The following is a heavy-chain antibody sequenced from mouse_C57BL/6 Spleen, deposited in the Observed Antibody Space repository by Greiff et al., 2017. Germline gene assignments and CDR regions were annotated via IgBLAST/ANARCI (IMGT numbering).Heavy chain of an antibody. D-gene: IGHD1-1*01. CDR2: ISDGGSYT. CDR1: GFTFSSYA. Sequence: EVKLVESGGGLVKPGGSLKLSCAASGFTFSSYAMSWVRQTPEKRLEWVATISDGGSYTYYPDNVKGRFTISRDNAKNNLYLQMRHLKSEDTAMYYCASCTTVVSRGYFDVWGTGTTVTVSS. J-gene: IGHJ1*03. CDR3: ASCTTVVSRGYFDV. V-gene: IGHV5-4*03.